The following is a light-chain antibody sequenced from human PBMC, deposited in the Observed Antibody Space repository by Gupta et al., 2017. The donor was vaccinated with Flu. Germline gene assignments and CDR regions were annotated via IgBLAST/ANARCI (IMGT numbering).Light chain of an antibody. CDR1: QSVSSSH. V-gene: IGKV3-20*01. CDR3: QHDGSSPG. CDR2: GAS. Sequence: PATLSLSPGERATLSSRATQSVSSSHLEWYQHEPCRAPRLLIYGASSRATGGPDRFSCSGYGTDLTRTSSRLVAEDCDVYYWQHDGSSPGFGQGTRVEIK. J-gene: IGKJ1*01.